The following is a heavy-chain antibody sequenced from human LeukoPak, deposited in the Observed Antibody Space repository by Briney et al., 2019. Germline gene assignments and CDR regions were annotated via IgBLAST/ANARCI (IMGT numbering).Heavy chain of an antibody. J-gene: IGHJ4*02. V-gene: IGHV3-11*04. CDR2: ISSSGSTI. Sequence: GGSLRLSCAASGFTFSDYYMSWIRQAPGKGLEWVSYISSSGSTIYYADSVKGRFTISRDNAKNSLYLQMNSLRAEDTAVYYCARGVANIVGARFPFDYWGQGTLVTVSS. CDR3: ARGVANIVGARFPFDY. D-gene: IGHD1-26*01. CDR1: GFTFSDYY.